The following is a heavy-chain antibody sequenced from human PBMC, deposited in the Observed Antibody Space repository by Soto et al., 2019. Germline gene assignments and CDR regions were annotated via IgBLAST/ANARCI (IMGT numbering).Heavy chain of an antibody. Sequence: GGSLRLSCAASGFTFSSYSMNWVRQAPGKGLEWVSSISSSSSYIYYADSVKGRFTISRDNAKNSLYLQMNSLRAEDTAVYYCAREDIVLVPAAMPLVYWGQGTLVTVSS. CDR2: ISSSSSYI. CDR1: GFTFSSYS. CDR3: AREDIVLVPAAMPLVY. J-gene: IGHJ4*02. V-gene: IGHV3-21*01. D-gene: IGHD2-2*01.